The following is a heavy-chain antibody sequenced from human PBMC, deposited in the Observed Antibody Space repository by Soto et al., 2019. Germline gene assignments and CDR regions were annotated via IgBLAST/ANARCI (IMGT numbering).Heavy chain of an antibody. CDR1: GGSFSGYY. Sequence: QVQLQQWGAGLLKPSETLSLTCAVYGGSFSGYYWSWIRQPPGKGLEWIGEINHSGSTNYNPSLNSRVTISVXXSXNXXSLKLSSVTAADTAVYYCASYPGIAAAGSPYYFDYWGQGTLVTVSS. D-gene: IGHD6-13*01. CDR3: ASYPGIAAAGSPYYFDY. V-gene: IGHV4-34*01. CDR2: INHSGST. J-gene: IGHJ4*02.